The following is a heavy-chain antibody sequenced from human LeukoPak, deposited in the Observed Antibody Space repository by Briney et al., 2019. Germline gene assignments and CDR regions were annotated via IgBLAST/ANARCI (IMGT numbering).Heavy chain of an antibody. J-gene: IGHJ4*02. V-gene: IGHV3-30*04. CDR3: ATGGKFDFWSGYHIDN. D-gene: IGHD3-3*01. CDR2: ISYDGSNK. Sequence: GGSLRLSYEVSGLTFSSNAMHWVRQAPGKGLAWVAVISYDGSNKNFADSVKGRFTVSRDNSKHTLYLHMNSLRSDDTAMYYCATGGKFDFWSGYHIDNWGQGTLVTVSS. CDR1: GLTFSSNA.